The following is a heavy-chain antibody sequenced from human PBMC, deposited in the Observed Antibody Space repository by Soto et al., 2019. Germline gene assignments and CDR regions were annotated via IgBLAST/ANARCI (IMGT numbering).Heavy chain of an antibody. CDR2: ISGSGGST. V-gene: IGHV3-23*01. CDR3: XXXXXXXXXXXXXXXFDY. Sequence: EVQLLESGGGLVQPGGSLRLSCAASGFTFSSYAMSWVRQAPGKGLEWVXAISGSGGSTYYADSVKGRFTISRDNSKXXXXXXXXXXXXXXXXXXXXXXXXXXXXXXXXXXXFDYWGQGTLVTVSS. CDR1: GFTFSSYA. J-gene: IGHJ4*02.